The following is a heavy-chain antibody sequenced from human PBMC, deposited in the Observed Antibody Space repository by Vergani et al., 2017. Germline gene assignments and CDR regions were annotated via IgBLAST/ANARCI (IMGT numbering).Heavy chain of an antibody. J-gene: IGHJ4*02. Sequence: EVQLLESGGGLVQPGGSLRLSCAVSGFTFSSYGMSWVRQAPGKGLEWVSSISSSSTYIYYADSVKGRFTISRDNAKNSLFLQMNSLRAEDTAVYYCAREGGYDFDYWGQGTLVTVSS. CDR1: GFTFSSYG. CDR2: ISSSSTYI. V-gene: IGHV3-21*01. D-gene: IGHD5-12*01. CDR3: AREGGYDFDY.